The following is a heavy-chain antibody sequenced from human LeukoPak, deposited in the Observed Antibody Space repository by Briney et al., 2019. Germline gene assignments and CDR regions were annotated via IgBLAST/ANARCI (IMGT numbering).Heavy chain of an antibody. D-gene: IGHD2-2*01. Sequence: SETLSLTCAVYGGSFSGYYWSWIRQPPGKGLEWIGEINHGGSTNYNPSLKSRVTISVDTSKNQFSLKLSSVTAADTAVYYCARKGQGIVVVPAAMAFDYWGQGTLVTVSS. V-gene: IGHV4-34*01. CDR1: GGSFSGYY. CDR2: INHGGST. CDR3: ARKGQGIVVVPAAMAFDY. J-gene: IGHJ4*02.